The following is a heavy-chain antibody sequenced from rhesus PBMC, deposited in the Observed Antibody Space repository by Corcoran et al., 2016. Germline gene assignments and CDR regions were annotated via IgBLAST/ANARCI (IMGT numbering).Heavy chain of an antibody. V-gene: IGHV1-111*02. CDR2: VDPEDGEE. CDR1: GYTFTDYY. J-gene: IGHJ4*01. CDR3: ATDQYSNFRY. Sequence: EVQLVQSGAEVKKPGASVKISCKASGYTFTDYYLHWVRQAPGKGLEWRGHVDPEDGEERPPQKGPDRVTITADTSTDTAYMELSSLRSEDTAVYYCATDQYSNFRYWGQGVLVTVSS. D-gene: IGHD4-23*01.